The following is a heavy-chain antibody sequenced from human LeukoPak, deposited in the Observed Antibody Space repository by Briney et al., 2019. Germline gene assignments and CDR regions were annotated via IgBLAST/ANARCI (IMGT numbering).Heavy chain of an antibody. Sequence: SETLSLTCTVSGGSISSYYWSWIRQPPGKGLVWIGYIYYSGSTNYNPSLKSRVTISVDTSKNQFSLKLSSVTAADTAVYYCASFCSGGSCYSGGDAFDIWGQGTMVTVSS. V-gene: IGHV4-59*01. CDR1: GGSISSYY. J-gene: IGHJ3*02. CDR3: ASFCSGGSCYSGGDAFDI. D-gene: IGHD2-15*01. CDR2: IYYSGST.